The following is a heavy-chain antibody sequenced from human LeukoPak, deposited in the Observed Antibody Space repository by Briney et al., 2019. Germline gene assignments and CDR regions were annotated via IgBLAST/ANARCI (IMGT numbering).Heavy chain of an antibody. J-gene: IGHJ5*02. Sequence: PSETLSLTCAVYGGSFSGYYWSWIRQPPGKGLEWTGEINHSGSTNYNPSLKSRVTISVDTSKNQFSLKLSSVTAADTAVYYCASNGDIVVVPAAGNWFDPWGQGTLVTVSS. CDR2: INHSGST. D-gene: IGHD2-2*01. CDR3: ASNGDIVVVPAAGNWFDP. CDR1: GGSFSGYY. V-gene: IGHV4-34*01.